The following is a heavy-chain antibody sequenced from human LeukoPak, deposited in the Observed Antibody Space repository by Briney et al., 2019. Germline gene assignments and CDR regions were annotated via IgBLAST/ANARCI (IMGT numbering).Heavy chain of an antibody. J-gene: IGHJ4*02. D-gene: IGHD2-15*01. CDR2: INHSGST. CDR1: GGSFNGYY. Sequence: SETLSLTCAVYGGSFNGYYWSWIRQPPGKGLEWIGEINHSGSTNYNPSLKSLVTISVDTSKNQFSLKLSSVTAADTAVYYCALNDCSGGSCHDYWGQGTLVTVSS. V-gene: IGHV4-34*01. CDR3: ALNDCSGGSCHDY.